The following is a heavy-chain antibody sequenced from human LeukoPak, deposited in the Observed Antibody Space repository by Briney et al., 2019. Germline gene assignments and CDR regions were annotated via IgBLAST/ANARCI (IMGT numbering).Heavy chain of an antibody. CDR3: ARRMNYDSRVFQH. J-gene: IGHJ1*01. CDR2: MNPNSGNT. D-gene: IGHD3-22*01. CDR1: GYTFTSYD. V-gene: IGHV1-8*01. Sequence: ASVKVSCKASGYTFTSYDINWVRQATGQGLEWMGWMNPNSGNTGYAQKFQGRVTTTRNTSISTAYMELSSLTSEDTAVYYCARRMNYDSRVFQHWGQGTLVTVSS.